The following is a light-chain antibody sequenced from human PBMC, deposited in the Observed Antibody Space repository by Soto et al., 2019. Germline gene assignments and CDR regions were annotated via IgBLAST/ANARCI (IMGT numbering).Light chain of an antibody. J-gene: IGLJ2*01. Sequence: QSVLTQAPSASGSPGQSVTISCTGTSSDVGGYNYVTWYQQHPGKGPKLMIYEVTKRPSGVPDRFSGSKSGNTASLTVSGLQAEDEADYYCSSYAGSNNFVVFGGGTKVTVL. CDR2: EVT. CDR3: SSYAGSNNFVV. V-gene: IGLV2-8*01. CDR1: SSDVGGYNY.